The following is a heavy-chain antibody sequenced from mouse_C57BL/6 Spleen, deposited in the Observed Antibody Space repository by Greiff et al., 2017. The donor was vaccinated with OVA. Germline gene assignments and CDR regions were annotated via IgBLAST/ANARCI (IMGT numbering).Heavy chain of an antibody. J-gene: IGHJ4*01. V-gene: IGHV5-17*01. CDR2: ISSGSSTI. Sequence: DVQLVESGGGLVKPGGSLKLSCAASGFTFSDYGMHWVRQAPEKGLEWVAYISSGSSTIYYADTVKGRFTISRDNAKNTLFLQMTSLRSEDTAMYYCARNYGSSYGDAMDYWGQGTSVTVSS. CDR1: GFTFSDYG. CDR3: ARNYGSSYGDAMDY. D-gene: IGHD1-1*01.